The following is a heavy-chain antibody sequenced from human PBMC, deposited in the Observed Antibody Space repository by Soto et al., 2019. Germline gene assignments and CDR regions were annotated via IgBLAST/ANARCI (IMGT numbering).Heavy chain of an antibody. V-gene: IGHV3-7*01. Sequence: GGSLRLSCAASGFTFSSYWMSWVRQAPGKGLEWVANIKQDGSEKYYVDSVKGRFTISRDNAKNSLYLQMNSLRAEDTAVYYCARERTIVPGTDAFDIWDQGTMVTVSS. D-gene: IGHD4-4*01. CDR3: ARERTIVPGTDAFDI. CDR1: GFTFSSYW. CDR2: IKQDGSEK. J-gene: IGHJ3*02.